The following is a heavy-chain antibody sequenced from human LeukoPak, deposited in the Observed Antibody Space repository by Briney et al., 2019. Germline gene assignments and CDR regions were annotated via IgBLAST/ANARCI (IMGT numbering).Heavy chain of an antibody. V-gene: IGHV1-58*01. Sequence: TSVKVSCKASGFTFTSSAVQWVRQARGQRLEWIGWIVVGSGNTNYVQKFQERVTITRDMSTSTAYMELSSLRSEDTAVYYCAAVDASWELPQRPFDYWGQGTLVTVSS. J-gene: IGHJ4*02. CDR3: AAVDASWELPQRPFDY. D-gene: IGHD1-26*01. CDR2: IVVGSGNT. CDR1: GFTFTSSA.